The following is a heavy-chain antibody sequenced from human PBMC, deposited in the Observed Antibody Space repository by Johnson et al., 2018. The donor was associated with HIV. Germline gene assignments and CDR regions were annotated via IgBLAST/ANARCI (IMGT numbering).Heavy chain of an antibody. CDR1: GFAVSSNY. V-gene: IGHV3-66*01. CDR3: AKDVGDGYNRWGAFDF. D-gene: IGHD5-24*01. Sequence: MQLVESGGGWVQPGGSLRLSCAASGFAVSSNYMNWVRQTPGKGLEWVSILYRAGSAYYADSVKGRFTISRDNSKNTVYLQMSSLRDEDAAVYYCAKDVGDGYNRWGAFDFWGQGTLVTVSS. CDR2: LYRAGSA. J-gene: IGHJ3*01.